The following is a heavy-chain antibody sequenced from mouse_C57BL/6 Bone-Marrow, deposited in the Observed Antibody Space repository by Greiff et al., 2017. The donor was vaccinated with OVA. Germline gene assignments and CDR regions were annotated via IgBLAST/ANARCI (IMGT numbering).Heavy chain of an antibody. CDR2: IDPENGDT. V-gene: IGHV14-4*01. Sequence: VQLQQSGAELVRPGASVKLSCTASGFNIKDDYMHWVKQRPEQGLEWIGWIDPENGDTEYASKFQGKATITADTSSNTAYLQLSGLTSEDTAVYYCTTDSSGSDYWGQGTTLTVSS. J-gene: IGHJ2*01. CDR1: GFNIKDDY. CDR3: TTDSSGSDY. D-gene: IGHD3-2*02.